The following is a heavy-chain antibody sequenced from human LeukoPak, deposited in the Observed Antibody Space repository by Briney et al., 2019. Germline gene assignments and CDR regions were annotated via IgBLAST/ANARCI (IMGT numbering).Heavy chain of an antibody. D-gene: IGHD6-13*01. V-gene: IGHV4-59*01. J-gene: IGHJ4*02. CDR2: IYYSGST. CDR1: GGSISSYY. Sequence: SETLSLTCTVSGGSISSYYWSWIRQPPGKGLEWIGYIYYSGSTNYNPSLKSRVTISVDTSKNQFSLKLSSVTAADTAVYYCASSSRSFGSWNYWGQGTLVTVSS. CDR3: ASSSRSFGSWNY.